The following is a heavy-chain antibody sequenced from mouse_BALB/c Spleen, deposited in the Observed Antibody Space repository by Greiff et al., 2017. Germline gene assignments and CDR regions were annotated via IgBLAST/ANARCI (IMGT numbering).Heavy chain of an antibody. Sequence: VQLQQSGPGLVKPSQSLSLTCTVTGYSITSDYAWNWIRQFPGNKLEWMGYISYSGSTSYNPSLKSRISITRDTSKNQFFLQLNSVTTEDTATYYCARREDYYDYAWFAYWGQGTLVTVSA. CDR1: GYSITSDYA. D-gene: IGHD2-4*01. CDR3: ARREDYYDYAWFAY. CDR2: ISYSGST. V-gene: IGHV3-2*02. J-gene: IGHJ3*01.